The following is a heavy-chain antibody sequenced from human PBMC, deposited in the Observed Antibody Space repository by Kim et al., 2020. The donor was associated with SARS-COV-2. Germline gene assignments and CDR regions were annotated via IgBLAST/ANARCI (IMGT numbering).Heavy chain of an antibody. V-gene: IGHV1-18*03. CDR3: ARATTVTTFGWFDP. D-gene: IGHD4-17*01. J-gene: IGHJ5*02. Sequence: QKLQGRVTMTTDTSMSTAYMELRSLRSDDMAVYYCARATTVTTFGWFDPWGQGTLVTVSS.